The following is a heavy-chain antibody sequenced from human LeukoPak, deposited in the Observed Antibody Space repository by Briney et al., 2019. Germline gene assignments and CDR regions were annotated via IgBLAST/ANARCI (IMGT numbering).Heavy chain of an antibody. CDR3: AKGSYYDSSGSFYFDY. Sequence: GGSLRLSCAASGFTFSSYAMSWVRQAPGKGLEWVSGISGSGDNTYYADSVKGRFTISRDNSKNTLYMQVNSLGTEDTAAYYCAKGSYYDSSGSFYFDYWGQGTLVTVSS. CDR2: ISGSGDNT. D-gene: IGHD3-22*01. CDR1: GFTFSSYA. V-gene: IGHV3-23*01. J-gene: IGHJ4*02.